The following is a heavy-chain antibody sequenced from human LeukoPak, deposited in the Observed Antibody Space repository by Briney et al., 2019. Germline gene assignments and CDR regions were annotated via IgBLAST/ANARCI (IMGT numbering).Heavy chain of an antibody. CDR1: GFTFSSYG. CDR3: AREGATTSFDY. CDR2: ISGSGGST. J-gene: IGHJ4*02. D-gene: IGHD1-26*01. Sequence: GGSLRLPCAASGFTFSSYGMTWVRQAPGKGLEWVSAISGSGGSTYYADSVKGRFTISRDNSKNTLYLQMNSLRAEDTAVYYCAREGATTSFDYWGQGTLVTVSS. V-gene: IGHV3-23*01.